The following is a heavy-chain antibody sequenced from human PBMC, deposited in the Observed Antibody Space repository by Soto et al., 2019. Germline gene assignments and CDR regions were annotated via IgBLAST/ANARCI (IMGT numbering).Heavy chain of an antibody. Sequence: LSLTCTVSNGSVSSGTYSWSWVRQPPGKGLEWIGYIYYSGTTYYTPSLKSRLTMSMDRANDHFSLNLTSVTAADTAVYFCARGHYYYGMDVWGQGITVTVSS. CDR2: IYYSGTT. J-gene: IGHJ6*02. V-gene: IGHV4-30-2*01. CDR1: NGSVSSGTYS. CDR3: ARGHYYYGMDV.